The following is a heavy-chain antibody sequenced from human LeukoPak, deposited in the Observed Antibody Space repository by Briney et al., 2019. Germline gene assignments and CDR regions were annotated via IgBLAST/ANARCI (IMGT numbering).Heavy chain of an antibody. CDR2: ISAYNGNT. CDR3: ARVRMIPPVGYFDY. V-gene: IGHV1-18*01. D-gene: IGHD3-22*01. J-gene: IGHJ4*02. Sequence: ASVKVSCKASGYTFTSYGISWVRQAPGQGLEWMGWISAYNGNTNYAQKLQGRVTMTIDTSTSTAYMELRSLRSDDTAVYYCARVRMIPPVGYFDYWGQGTLVTVSS. CDR1: GYTFTSYG.